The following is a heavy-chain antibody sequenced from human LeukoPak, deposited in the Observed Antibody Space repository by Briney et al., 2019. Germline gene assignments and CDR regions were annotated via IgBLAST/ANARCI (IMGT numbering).Heavy chain of an antibody. Sequence: PSETLSLTCSVSGASISGYYYNWIRQPPGKGLEWIGYVYYSGITNFNPSLKSRVTMSVDTSKNQFSLKVSSVPAADTAVYYCARVLLSSGSSTWGQGTLVTVSS. CDR3: ARVLLSSGSST. CDR2: VYYSGIT. D-gene: IGHD3-22*01. CDR1: GASISGYY. V-gene: IGHV4-59*01. J-gene: IGHJ5*02.